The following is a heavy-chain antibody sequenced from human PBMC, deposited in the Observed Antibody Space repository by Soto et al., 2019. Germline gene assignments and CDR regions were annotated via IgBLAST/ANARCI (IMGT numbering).Heavy chain of an antibody. CDR3: ARVSRGYYDS. CDR1: GDSFNNYF. Sequence: TLSLTCAVYGDSFNNYFWTWIRQSPGKGLEWIGEINHSGSANYNPSLGSRVTISVDKPKKQFSLKLTSVTAAATAVYYCARVSRGYYDSWGQGTLVTVSS. J-gene: IGHJ4*02. CDR2: INHSGSA. V-gene: IGHV4-34*01.